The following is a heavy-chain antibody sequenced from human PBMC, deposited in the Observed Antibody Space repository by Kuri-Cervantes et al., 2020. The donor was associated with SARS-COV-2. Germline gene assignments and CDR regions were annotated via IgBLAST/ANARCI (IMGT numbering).Heavy chain of an antibody. V-gene: IGHV2-70D*14. J-gene: IGHJ1*01. Sequence: SGPMLVKPTQTLTLTCTFSGFSLSTSRMRVSWIRQPPGEALEWLARIDWDDDKFYSTSLRTRLTTSKDTSKNQVVLTMTNMDPVDTATYFCAHSSSWSNFGFQHWGQGTLVTVSS. CDR3: AHSSSWSNFGFQH. D-gene: IGHD6-13*01. CDR2: IDWDDDK. CDR1: GFSLSTSRMR.